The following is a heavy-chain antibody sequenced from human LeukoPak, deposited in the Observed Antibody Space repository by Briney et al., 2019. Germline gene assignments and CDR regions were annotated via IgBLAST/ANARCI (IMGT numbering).Heavy chain of an antibody. Sequence: PSETLSLTCTVSGGSITGYYWSWIRQSPGTELEWIGYIYYSGSTNYNPSLKSRVTISVDTSKNQFFLNLSSMTAADTAVYYCARQNPAASGQGLDYWGQGTLVTVSS. J-gene: IGHJ4*02. CDR2: IYYSGST. CDR1: GGSITGYY. CDR3: ARQNPAASGQGLDY. D-gene: IGHD6-13*01. V-gene: IGHV4-59*08.